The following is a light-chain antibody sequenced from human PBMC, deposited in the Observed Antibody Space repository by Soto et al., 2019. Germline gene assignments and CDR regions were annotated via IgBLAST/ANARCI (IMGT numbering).Light chain of an antibody. CDR1: QSLVYSDGNAY. J-gene: IGKJ1*01. V-gene: IGKV2-30*01. CDR3: MQGPHWPPT. CDR2: KVS. Sequence: DVVMTQSPLSLPVTLGQPASTSCRSSQSLVYSDGNAYLNWFHQRPGQSPRRLIYKVSNRDSGVXDXFSGSGSGTDFTLKISRVEAEDVGVYYCMQGPHWPPTFGRGTKVEIK.